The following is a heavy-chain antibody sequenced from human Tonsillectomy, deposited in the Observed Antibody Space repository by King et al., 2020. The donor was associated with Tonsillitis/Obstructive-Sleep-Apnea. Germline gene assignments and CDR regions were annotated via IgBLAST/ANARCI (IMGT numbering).Heavy chain of an antibody. J-gene: IGHJ3*02. CDR3: ARGRTTVSWGI. Sequence: VQLQQWGAGLLKPSETLSLTCAVYGGSFSGYYWTWIRQPPGKGLEWIGEINHSGSTSYNPSLKSRVTISVDTSKNQFSLKLNSVTAADTAVYYCARGRTTVSWGIWGQGTMVTVSS. CDR2: INHSGST. CDR1: GGSFSGYY. V-gene: IGHV4-34*01. D-gene: IGHD4-17*01.